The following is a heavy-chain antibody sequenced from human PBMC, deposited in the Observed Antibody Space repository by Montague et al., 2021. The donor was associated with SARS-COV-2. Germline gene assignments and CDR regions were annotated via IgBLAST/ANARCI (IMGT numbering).Heavy chain of an antibody. CDR1: SGPISGSSDY. V-gene: IGHV4-39*01. CDR2: VYYSGXT. D-gene: IGHD3-10*01. J-gene: IGHJ3*02. CDR3: ARPLVRGVPKAFDI. Sequence: SETLSLTCTVTSGPISGSSDYWGWIRQSPGKGLEWFASVYYSGXTXYXXXXKXRLTISVDTSKNQFSLKLNSVTAADTAVYYCARPLVRGVPKAFDIWGQGALVIVSS.